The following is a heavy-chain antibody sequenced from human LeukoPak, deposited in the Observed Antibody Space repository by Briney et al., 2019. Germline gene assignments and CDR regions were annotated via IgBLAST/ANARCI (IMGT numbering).Heavy chain of an antibody. D-gene: IGHD2-2*01. J-gene: IGHJ5*02. CDR2: INHSGST. V-gene: IGHV4-34*01. CDR1: GGSFSGYY. Sequence: PSETLSLTCAVYGGSFSGYYWSWIRQPPGKGLEWIGEINHSGSTNYNPSLKSRVTISVGTSKNQFSLKLSSVTAADTAVYYCARVRLYCSSTSCSIFDPWGQGTLVTVSS. CDR3: ARVRLYCSSTSCSIFDP.